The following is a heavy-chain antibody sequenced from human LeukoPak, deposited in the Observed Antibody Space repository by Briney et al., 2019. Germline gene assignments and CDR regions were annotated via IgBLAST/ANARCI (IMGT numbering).Heavy chain of an antibody. V-gene: IGHV4-61*05. CDR2: RYYSGST. CDR1: GGSISSSSYY. Sequence: PSETLSLTCTVSGGSISSSSYYWGWIRQPPGKGLEWIGYRYYSGSTTYNPSLKSRVTISVDTSKSQFSLKLISVTAADTAIYYCARVRGDFETDWGQGTLVTVSS. J-gene: IGHJ1*01. D-gene: IGHD3-16*01. CDR3: ARVRGDFETD.